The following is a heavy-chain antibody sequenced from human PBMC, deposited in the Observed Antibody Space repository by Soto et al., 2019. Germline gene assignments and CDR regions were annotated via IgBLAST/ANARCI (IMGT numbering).Heavy chain of an antibody. CDR3: ASHPGYYDILIVYTTYYFDS. D-gene: IGHD3-9*01. CDR2: IYYSGST. V-gene: IGHV4-59*08. Sequence: SETLSLTCTVSGGSISSYYWSWIRQPPGKGLEWIGYIYYSGSTYYDPSLKSRVTISLDTPKNQFSLKLSSVTAADTAVYYCASHPGYYDILIVYTTYYFDSGGE. CDR1: GGSISSYY. J-gene: IGHJ4*02.